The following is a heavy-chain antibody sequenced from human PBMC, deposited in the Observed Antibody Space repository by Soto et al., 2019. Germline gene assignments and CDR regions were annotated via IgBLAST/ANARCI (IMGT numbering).Heavy chain of an antibody. CDR3: ARASSSTVTDYYYYYMDV. CDR1: GGTFSSYT. CDR2: IIPILGIA. V-gene: IGHV1-69*02. J-gene: IGHJ6*03. D-gene: IGHD4-4*01. Sequence: GASVKGSCKASGGTFSSYTISWVRQAPGQGLEWMGRIIPILGIANYAQKFQGRVTITADKSTSTAYMELSSLRSEDTAVYYCARASSSTVTDYYYYYMDVWGKGTTVTAP.